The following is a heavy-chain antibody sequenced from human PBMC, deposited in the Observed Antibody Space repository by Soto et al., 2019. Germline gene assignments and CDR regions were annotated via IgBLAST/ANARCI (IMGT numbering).Heavy chain of an antibody. D-gene: IGHD3-10*01. CDR1: GYTFTSYG. CDR2: ISAYNGNT. Sequence: GASVKVSCKASGYTFTSYGISWVRQAPGQGLEWMGWISAYNGNTNYAQKLQGRVTMTTDTSTSTAYMELRSLRSDDTAVYYCARDRYYGSGSYSNYYYYGMDVWGQGTTVTVSS. V-gene: IGHV1-18*04. CDR3: ARDRYYGSGSYSNYYYYGMDV. J-gene: IGHJ6*02.